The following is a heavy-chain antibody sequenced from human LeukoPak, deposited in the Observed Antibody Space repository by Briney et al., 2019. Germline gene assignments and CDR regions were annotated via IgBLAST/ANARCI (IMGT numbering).Heavy chain of an antibody. V-gene: IGHV3-23*01. CDR1: GFTFGSYS. CDR3: AKCIQEYQLHKFGGFYYYYYMDV. D-gene: IGHD2-2*01. Sequence: GGSLRLSCAASGFTFGSYSMNWVRQAPGKGLEWVSGISGSGGSTYYADSVKGRFTISRDNSKNTLYLQMNSLRAEDTAVYYCAKCIQEYQLHKFGGFYYYYYMDVWGKGTTVTISS. CDR2: ISGSGGST. J-gene: IGHJ6*03.